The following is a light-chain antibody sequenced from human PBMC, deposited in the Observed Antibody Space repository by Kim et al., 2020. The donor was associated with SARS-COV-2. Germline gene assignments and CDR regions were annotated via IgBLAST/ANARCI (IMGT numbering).Light chain of an antibody. J-gene: IGLJ3*02. Sequence: SYELTQPPSVSVAPGKTARITCGGNNIGSKSVHWYQQRPGQAPVLVIYYDTDRPSGIPERFSGSNSGNTATLTISRVEAGDEADYFCQVWDTGSGVFGGGTQLTVL. V-gene: IGLV3-21*04. CDR2: YDT. CDR1: NIGSKS. CDR3: QVWDTGSGV.